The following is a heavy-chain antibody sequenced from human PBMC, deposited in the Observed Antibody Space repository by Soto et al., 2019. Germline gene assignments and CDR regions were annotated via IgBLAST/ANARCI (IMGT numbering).Heavy chain of an antibody. CDR2: IFYTGNT. D-gene: IGHD6-19*01. V-gene: IGHV4-39*01. CDR3: ARRVAGDVGRHFDY. CDR1: GGSIISSSYY. Sequence: SSETLSLTCTVSGGSIISSSYYWGWIRQPPGKGLEWIGSIFYTGNTYYNPSLKSRVTISVDTSKNQFSLKLSSVTAADTAVYYCARRVAGDVGRHFDYWGQGTLAT. J-gene: IGHJ4*02.